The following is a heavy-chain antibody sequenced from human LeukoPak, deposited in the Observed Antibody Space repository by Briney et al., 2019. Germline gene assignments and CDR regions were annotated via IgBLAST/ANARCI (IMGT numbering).Heavy chain of an antibody. CDR2: INQDGTEK. J-gene: IGHJ4*02. CDR3: ARGPLIAAAGTW. V-gene: IGHV3-7*03. Sequence: GGSLRLPCAASGFTFSSYWMNWARQAPGEGLEWVSKINQDGTEKAYVDSVRGRFTISRDNAKNSLFLQMNSLRAEDTAVYYCARGPLIAAAGTWWGQGTLVTVSS. D-gene: IGHD6-13*01. CDR1: GFTFSSYW.